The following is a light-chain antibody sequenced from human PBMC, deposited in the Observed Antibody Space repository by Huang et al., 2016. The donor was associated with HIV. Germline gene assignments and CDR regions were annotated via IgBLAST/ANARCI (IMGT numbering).Light chain of an antibody. Sequence: EIVMTQSPATLFVSPGERATLSCRAGQSVSSNLAWYQQKPGQSPRLLIYNTTTRATGAPARFSGSGSGTEFTLTISSLQSEDFAVYYCQQYNNWPRTFGQGTKSDIK. CDR2: NTT. J-gene: IGKJ1*01. CDR1: QSVSSN. V-gene: IGKV3-15*01. CDR3: QQYNNWPRT.